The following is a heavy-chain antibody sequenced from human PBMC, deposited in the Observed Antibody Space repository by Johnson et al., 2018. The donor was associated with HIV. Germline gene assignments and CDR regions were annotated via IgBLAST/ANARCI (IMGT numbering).Heavy chain of an antibody. CDR1: GITFSSYG. J-gene: IGHJ3*02. CDR2: ISYDGSNK. Sequence: QVQLVESGGGVVQPGRSLRLSCEASGITFSSYGMNWVRQAPGKGLEWVAVISYDGSNKYYADSVKGRFTISRDNSKNTLYLQMNSLRAEDTAVYYCARDPSPSSYRAFDIWGQGTMVTVSS. CDR3: ARDPSPSSYRAFDI. D-gene: IGHD5-12*01. V-gene: IGHV3-30*19.